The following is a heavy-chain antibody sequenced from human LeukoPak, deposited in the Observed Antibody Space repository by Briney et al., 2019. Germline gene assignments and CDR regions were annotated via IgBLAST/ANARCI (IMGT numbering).Heavy chain of an antibody. J-gene: IGHJ4*02. CDR3: ARSFLTGYPFDY. D-gene: IGHD3-9*01. CDR1: GGSISSGDYY. Sequence: PSQTLSLTCTVSGGSISSGDYYCGWIRQPPGKGLEWIGYIYYSGSTYYNPSLKSRVTISVDTSKNQFSLKLSSVTAADTAVYYCARSFLTGYPFDYWGQGTLVTVSS. V-gene: IGHV4-30-4*01. CDR2: IYYSGST.